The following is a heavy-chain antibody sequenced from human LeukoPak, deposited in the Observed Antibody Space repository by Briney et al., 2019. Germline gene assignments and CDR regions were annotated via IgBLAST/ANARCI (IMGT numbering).Heavy chain of an antibody. V-gene: IGHV4-59*12. Sequence: SETLSLTCTVSGGSISSYYWSWIRQPPGKGLEWIGYIYYSGSTNYNPSLKSRVTISVDTSKNQFSLKLSSVTAADTAVYYCASTGFGELLYYWGQGTLVTVSS. J-gene: IGHJ4*02. CDR2: IYYSGST. D-gene: IGHD3-10*01. CDR3: ASTGFGELLYY. CDR1: GGSISSYY.